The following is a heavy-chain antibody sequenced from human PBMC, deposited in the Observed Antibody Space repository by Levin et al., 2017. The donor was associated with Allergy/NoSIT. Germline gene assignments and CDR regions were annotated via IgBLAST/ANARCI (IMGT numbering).Heavy chain of an antibody. CDR1: GFTFSSYD. D-gene: IGHD6-13*01. V-gene: IGHV3-13*01. CDR2: IGTAGDT. CDR3: ARAQGYGAFDI. J-gene: IGHJ3*02. Sequence: PGGSLRLSCAASGFTFSSYDMHWVRQATGKGLEWVSAIGTAGDTYYPGSVKGRFTISRENAKNSLYLQMNSLRAGDTAVYYCARAQGYGAFDIWGQGTMVTVSS.